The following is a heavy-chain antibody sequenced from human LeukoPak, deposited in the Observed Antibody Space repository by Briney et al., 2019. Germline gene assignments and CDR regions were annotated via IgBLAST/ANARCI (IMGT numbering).Heavy chain of an antibody. D-gene: IGHD3-10*01. CDR1: GFTFSSYA. Sequence: GGSLRLSCAASGFTFSSYAMSWVRQAPGKGLEWVSAISGSGGSTYYADSVRGRFTISRDNSKNTLYLQMNSLRAEDTAVYYCAKGCGVRGVYYGMDVWGKGTTVTVSS. CDR2: ISGSGGST. J-gene: IGHJ6*04. CDR3: AKGCGVRGVYYGMDV. V-gene: IGHV3-23*01.